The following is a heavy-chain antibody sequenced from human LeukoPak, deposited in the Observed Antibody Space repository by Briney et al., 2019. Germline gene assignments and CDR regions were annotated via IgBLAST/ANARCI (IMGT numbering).Heavy chain of an antibody. V-gene: IGHV3-21*01. CDR1: GFTFSSYS. J-gene: IGHJ4*02. CDR2: ISSSSSYI. Sequence: GGSLRLSCAASGFTFSSYSMNWVRQAPGKGLEWVSSISSSSSYIYYADSVKGRFTISRDNAKNSLYLQMNSLRAEDTAVYYCARDRRGYCSGGSCYQFDYWGQGTLVTVSS. CDR3: ARDRRGYCSGGSCYQFDY. D-gene: IGHD2-15*01.